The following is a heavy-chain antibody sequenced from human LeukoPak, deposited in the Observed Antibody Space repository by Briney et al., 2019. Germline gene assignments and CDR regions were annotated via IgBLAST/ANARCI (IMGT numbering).Heavy chain of an antibody. Sequence: PGESLRLSCAASGFTVRLNYMTWVRQAPGKGLEWVSIIYAGGDTYYADSVRGRFTVSRDDSKNILYLEMNSLRGDDTGIYHCARAWDFVVGAFDMWGQGTVVTVSS. D-gene: IGHD2-15*01. J-gene: IGHJ3*02. CDR3: ARAWDFVVGAFDM. CDR1: GFTVRLNY. CDR2: IYAGGDT. V-gene: IGHV3-53*01.